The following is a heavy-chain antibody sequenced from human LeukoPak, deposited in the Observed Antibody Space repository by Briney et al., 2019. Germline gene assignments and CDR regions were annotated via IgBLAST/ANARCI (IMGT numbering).Heavy chain of an antibody. V-gene: IGHV4-61*05. CDR1: GASTDRRVSTNSYY. D-gene: IGHD3-22*01. CDR2: IYNIGSV. Sequence: SETLSLTCTVSGASTDRRVSTNSYYWSWIRQFPGKGLEWIGNIYNIGSVTYKPSLRSRVTMSIDMSKKQLSLRLTSVTAADTAVYFCATNSSGSALDYWGQGILVTVSP. CDR3: ATNSSGSALDY. J-gene: IGHJ4*02.